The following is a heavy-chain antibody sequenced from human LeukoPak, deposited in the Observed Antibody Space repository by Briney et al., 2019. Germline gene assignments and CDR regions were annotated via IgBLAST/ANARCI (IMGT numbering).Heavy chain of an antibody. D-gene: IGHD3-3*01. V-gene: IGHV4-38-2*02. J-gene: IGHJ5*02. Sequence: KTSETLSLTCTVSGYSISSGYYWGWIRQPPGKGLEWIGSIYHSGSTYYNPSLESRVTISVDTSKNQFSLKLSSVTAADTAVYYCAREGYYDFWSGYYRGNWFDPWGQGTLVTVSS. CDR1: GYSISSGYY. CDR3: AREGYYDFWSGYYRGNWFDP. CDR2: IYHSGST.